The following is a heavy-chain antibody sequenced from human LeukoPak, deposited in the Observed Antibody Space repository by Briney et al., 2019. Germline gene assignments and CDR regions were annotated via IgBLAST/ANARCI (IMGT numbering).Heavy chain of an antibody. CDR3: ARDNYGDFETPPYYFDY. CDR1: GFTFSSYW. Sequence: GGSLRLSCAASGFTFSSYWMSWVRQAPGKGLEWVANIKQDGSEKYYVDSVKGRFTISRDNAKNSLYLQMNSLRAEDTAVFYCARDNYGDFETPPYYFDYWGQGTLVTVSS. J-gene: IGHJ4*02. V-gene: IGHV3-7*01. D-gene: IGHD4-17*01. CDR2: IKQDGSEK.